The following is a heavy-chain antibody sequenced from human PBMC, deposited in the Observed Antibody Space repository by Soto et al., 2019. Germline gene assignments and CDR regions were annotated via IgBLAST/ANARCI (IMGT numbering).Heavy chain of an antibody. CDR3: ARGGYWSSYYYYYGMDV. Sequence: ASVKVSCKASGYTFTGYYMHWVRQAPGQGLEWMGWINPNSGGTNYAQKFQGWVTMTRDTSISTAHMELSRLRSDDTAVYYCARGGYWSSYYYYYGMDVWGQGTTVTVSS. J-gene: IGHJ6*02. CDR2: INPNSGGT. V-gene: IGHV1-2*04. D-gene: IGHD2-8*02. CDR1: GYTFTGYY.